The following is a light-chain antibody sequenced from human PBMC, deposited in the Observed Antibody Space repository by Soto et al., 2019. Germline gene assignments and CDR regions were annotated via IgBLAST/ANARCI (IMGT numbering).Light chain of an antibody. CDR1: QSVSSSY. V-gene: IGKV3-20*01. CDR3: QHYCSSPGFT. J-gene: IGKJ3*01. Sequence: EIVLTQSPGTLSLSPGERATLSCRASQSVSSSYLAWYQQKPGQAPRLLIYGASSRATGIPDRFSGSGSGTDFTLTISRLEPEDFAVYYCQHYCSSPGFTFGPGTKVDIK. CDR2: GAS.